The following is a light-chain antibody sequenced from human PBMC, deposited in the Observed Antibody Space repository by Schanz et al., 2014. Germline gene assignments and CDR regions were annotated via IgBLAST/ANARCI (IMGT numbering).Light chain of an antibody. J-gene: IGLJ3*02. CDR1: SSNIGNNY. V-gene: IGLV1-51*01. CDR2: DNN. Sequence: SVLTQPPSVSAAPGQKVTISCSGSSSNIGNNYISWYQQLPGTAPKLLIYDNNKRPSGIPDRFSGSKSGTSATLGITGLQAEDEADYYCQSYDRSLSAWVFGGGTKLTVL. CDR3: QSYDRSLSAWV.